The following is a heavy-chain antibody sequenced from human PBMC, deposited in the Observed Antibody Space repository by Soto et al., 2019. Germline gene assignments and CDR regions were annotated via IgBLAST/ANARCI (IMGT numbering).Heavy chain of an antibody. D-gene: IGHD4-17*01. V-gene: IGHV1-24*01. CDR2: FDPEDGET. J-gene: IGHJ2*01. CDR3: ATVVTNTVTTQGYFDL. CDR1: GYTLTEFS. Sequence: ASVKVSCKVSGYTLTEFSMHWVRQAPGKGLERMGGFDPEDGETIYAQKFQGRVTMTEDTSTDTAYMELSSLRSEDTAVYYCATVVTNTVTTQGYFDLWGRGTLVTVSS.